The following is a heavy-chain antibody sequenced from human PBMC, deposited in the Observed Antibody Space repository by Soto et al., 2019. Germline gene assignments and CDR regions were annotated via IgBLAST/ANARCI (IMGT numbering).Heavy chain of an antibody. CDR3: ARELYHDSSADY. CDR2: ISADNGNT. D-gene: IGHD3-22*01. V-gene: IGHV1-18*01. Sequence: ASVKLSCKASGYTFTSYGISWVRQAPGQGLERMGWISADNGNTNYAQKLQGRVTMTTDTSTSTAYMELRSLRFDVTAVYYCARELYHDSSADYWGQGTLVTVSS. J-gene: IGHJ4*02. CDR1: GYTFTSYG.